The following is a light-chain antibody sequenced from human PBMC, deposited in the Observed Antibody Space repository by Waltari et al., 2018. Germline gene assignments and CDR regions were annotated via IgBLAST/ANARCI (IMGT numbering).Light chain of an antibody. CDR2: EVS. Sequence: DVVMSQSPLFLSSTPGQPASISCRSSQSLVNSDGKTLLTWYQQKPGQPPRRLIYEVSSRASGVPDRFSGSGAGTDFTLKISGVEAEDVGIYYCGQGSHLPFTFGPGTTLDIK. J-gene: IGKJ3*01. CDR3: GQGSHLPFT. V-gene: IGKV2-30*01. CDR1: QSLVNSDGKTL.